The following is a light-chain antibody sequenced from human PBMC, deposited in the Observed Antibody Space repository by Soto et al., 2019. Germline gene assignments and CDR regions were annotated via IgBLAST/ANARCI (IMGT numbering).Light chain of an antibody. Sequence: EIVMTQSPATLSMSPGERATLSFRVSQGVDSSLAWYQQKPGQAPRLLIHGASTRATGIPARLSGSGSGTEFTLTISSLQSEDFAVYYYQQYNKWPPWTFGQGTKVEIK. V-gene: IGKV3-15*01. J-gene: IGKJ1*01. CDR3: QQYNKWPPWT. CDR2: GAS. CDR1: QGVDSS.